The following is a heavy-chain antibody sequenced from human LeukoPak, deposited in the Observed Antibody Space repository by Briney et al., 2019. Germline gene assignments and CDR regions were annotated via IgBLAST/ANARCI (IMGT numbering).Heavy chain of an antibody. CDR3: AKGGKRGDYFDY. J-gene: IGHJ4*02. V-gene: IGHV3-43*02. CDR2: ISGDGGST. CDR1: GFTFDDYA. Sequence: GGSLRLSCAASGFTFDDYAMHWVRQAPGKGLEWVSLISGDGGSTYYADSVKGRSTISRDNSKNSLYLQMNSLRTEDTALYYCAKGGKRGDYFDYWGQGTLVTVSS. D-gene: IGHD3-10*01.